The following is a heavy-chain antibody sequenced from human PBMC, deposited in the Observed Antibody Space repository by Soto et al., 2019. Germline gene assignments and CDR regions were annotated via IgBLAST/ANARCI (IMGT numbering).Heavy chain of an antibody. CDR2: IYYSGST. Sequence: PSETLSLTCTVSGGSISSYYWSWIRQPPGKGLEWIGYIYYSGSTNYNPSLKSRVTISVDTSKNQFSLKLSSVTAADTAVYYCARTAHYYDSSGYSEYFQHWGQGTLATVSS. J-gene: IGHJ1*01. V-gene: IGHV4-59*01. D-gene: IGHD3-22*01. CDR1: GGSISSYY. CDR3: ARTAHYYDSSGYSEYFQH.